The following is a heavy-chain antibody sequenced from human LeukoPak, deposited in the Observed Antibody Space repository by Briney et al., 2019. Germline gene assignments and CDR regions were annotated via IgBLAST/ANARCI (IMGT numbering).Heavy chain of an antibody. V-gene: IGHV3-15*01. D-gene: IGHD1-26*01. CDR3: TTDSSGGNY. CDR1: GFTFSNAW. CDR2: IKSKTDGGTT. J-gene: IGHJ4*02. Sequence: GGSLRLSCAASGFTFSNAWMSWVRQAPGKGLEWGGRIKSKTDGGTTDYAAPVKGRFTISRDDSKNTLYLQMNSLKTEDTAVYYCTTDSSGGNYWGQGTLVTVSS.